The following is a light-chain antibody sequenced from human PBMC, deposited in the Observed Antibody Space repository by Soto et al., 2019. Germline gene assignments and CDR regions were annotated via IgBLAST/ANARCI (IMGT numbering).Light chain of an antibody. Sequence: EIVLTQSPATLSLSPGERATLSCRTSQRVSSYLAWYQQRPGQPPRLLIYDASSRATGIADRFSGSGSGTDFTLTISRLEPEDFAVYYCQQYGSSSWTFGQGTKVDIK. CDR3: QQYGSSSWT. CDR2: DAS. J-gene: IGKJ1*01. V-gene: IGKV3-20*01. CDR1: QRVSSY.